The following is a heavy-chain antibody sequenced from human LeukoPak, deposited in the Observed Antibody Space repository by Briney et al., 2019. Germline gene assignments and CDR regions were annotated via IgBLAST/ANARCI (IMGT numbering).Heavy chain of an antibody. CDR3: AKGPNYFDS. J-gene: IGHJ4*02. CDR2: MNSDGSAT. Sequence: GGSLRLSCAASGFSFSNYWMHWVRQAPGKGLVWVTRMNSDGSATYYADSVQGRFTISRDNAKNTLYLQMNSLRAEDTAMYFCAKGPNYFDSWGQGTLVTVSS. CDR1: GFSFSNYW. V-gene: IGHV3-74*01.